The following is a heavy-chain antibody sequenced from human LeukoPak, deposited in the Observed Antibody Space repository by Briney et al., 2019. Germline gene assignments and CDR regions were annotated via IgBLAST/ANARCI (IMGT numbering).Heavy chain of an antibody. D-gene: IGHD3-22*01. CDR3: ARDFGDSSGYYGFDY. Sequence: PGGSLRLSCAASEFTFSIYSMNRVRQAPGKGLEWVSSITTNSSYTYYADSVKGRFTISRDNAKNSLYLQMNSLRAEDTAVYYCARDFGDSSGYYGFDYWGQGTLVTVSS. V-gene: IGHV3-21*01. CDR1: EFTFSIYS. J-gene: IGHJ4*02. CDR2: ITTNSSYT.